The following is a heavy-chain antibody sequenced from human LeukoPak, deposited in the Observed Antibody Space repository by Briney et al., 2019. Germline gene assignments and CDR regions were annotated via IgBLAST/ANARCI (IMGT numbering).Heavy chain of an antibody. D-gene: IGHD5-18*01. CDR3: ARVADTAMVCDY. V-gene: IGHV1-2*06. Sequence: ASVKVSCKASGYTFTSYYMHWVRQAPGQGLEWMGRINPNSGGTNYAQKFQGRVTMTRDTSISTAYMELSRLRSDDTAVYYCARVADTAMVCDYWGQGTLVTVSS. CDR1: GYTFTSYY. CDR2: INPNSGGT. J-gene: IGHJ4*02.